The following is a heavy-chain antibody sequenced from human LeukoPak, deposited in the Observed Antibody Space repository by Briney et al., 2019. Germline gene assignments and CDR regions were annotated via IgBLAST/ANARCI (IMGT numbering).Heavy chain of an antibody. CDR1: GFTFSSYS. J-gene: IGHJ4*02. CDR2: IRGSGDRT. V-gene: IGHV3-23*01. D-gene: IGHD6-13*01. Sequence: GGSLRLSCAASGFTFSSYSMSWVRQAPGKGLEWVSAIRGSGDRTHYADSVKGRFTISRDNSKNTLYLQMNSLRAEDTAVYYCAREKEAAAGQTYYFDYWGQGTLVTVSS. CDR3: AREKEAAAGQTYYFDY.